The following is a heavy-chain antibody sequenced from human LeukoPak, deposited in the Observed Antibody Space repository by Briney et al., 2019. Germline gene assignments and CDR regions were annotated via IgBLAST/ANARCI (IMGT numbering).Heavy chain of an antibody. D-gene: IGHD1-26*01. CDR2: VSHTGAT. Sequence: SETLSLTCSVCGASINGYFWSWLGQTPEKGLEWIGYVSHTGATTSNPTLKSRVSITIDTSKSQISLTMTSVTAAASALYYCARDRRGSFYTFDLWGPGTTVSVS. CDR1: GASINGYF. J-gene: IGHJ6*02. V-gene: IGHV4-59*01. CDR3: ARDRRGSFYTFDL.